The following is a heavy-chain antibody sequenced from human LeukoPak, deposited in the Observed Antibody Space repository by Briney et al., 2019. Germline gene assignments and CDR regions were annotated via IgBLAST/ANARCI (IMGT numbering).Heavy chain of an antibody. J-gene: IGHJ6*02. D-gene: IGHD6-13*01. CDR3: ARVGYSSSWSYYYYYGMDV. CDR1: GYTFTSYD. CDR2: MKPSSGNT. V-gene: IGHV1-8*01. Sequence: GASVKVSCKASGYTFTSYDINWVRQATGQGLEWMGWMKPSSGNTGYAQKFQGRVTMTRNTSISTAYMELSSLRSEDTAVYYCARVGYSSSWSYYYYYGMDVWGQGTTVTVSS.